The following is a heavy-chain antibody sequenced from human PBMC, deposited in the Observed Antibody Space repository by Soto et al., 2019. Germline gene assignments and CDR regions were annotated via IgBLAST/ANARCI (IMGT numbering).Heavy chain of an antibody. CDR2: IIPILGIA. CDR1: GGTFSSYT. J-gene: IGHJ4*02. CDR3: ARDLPFEVYSYGYYFDY. V-gene: IGHV1-69*04. D-gene: IGHD5-18*01. Sequence: GASVKVSCKASGGTFSSYTISWVRQAPGQGLEWMGRIIPILGIANYAQKFQGRVTITADKSTSTAYMELSSLRSEDTAVYYCARDLPFEVYSYGYYFDYWGQGTLVTVSS.